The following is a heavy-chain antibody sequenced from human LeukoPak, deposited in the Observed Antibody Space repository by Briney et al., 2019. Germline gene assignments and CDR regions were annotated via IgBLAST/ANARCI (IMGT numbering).Heavy chain of an antibody. CDR2: IYYSGST. CDR1: GGSISTYY. Sequence: PSETLSLTCTVSGGSISTYYGNWIRQAPGKGLEWIGYIYYSGSTNYNPSLKSRVTISVDMSRNQFSLKLSSVTAADTAVYYCARDRSYGSGLPHYFDYWGQGTLVTVSS. V-gene: IGHV4-59*01. J-gene: IGHJ4*02. CDR3: ARDRSYGSGLPHYFDY. D-gene: IGHD3-10*01.